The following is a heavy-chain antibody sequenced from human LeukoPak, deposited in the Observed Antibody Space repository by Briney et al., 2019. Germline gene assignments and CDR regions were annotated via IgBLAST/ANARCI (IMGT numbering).Heavy chain of an antibody. V-gene: IGHV1-18*01. J-gene: IGHJ4*02. CDR3: ARVDCTNGVCPPYFDY. CDR1: GYTFTSYG. D-gene: IGHD2-8*01. CDR2: ISAYNGNT. Sequence: APVKVSCKASGYTFTSYGISWVRQAPGQGLEWMGWISAYNGNTNYAQKLQGRVTMTTDTSTSTAYMELRSLRSDDTAVYYCARVDCTNGVCPPYFDYWGQGTLVTVSS.